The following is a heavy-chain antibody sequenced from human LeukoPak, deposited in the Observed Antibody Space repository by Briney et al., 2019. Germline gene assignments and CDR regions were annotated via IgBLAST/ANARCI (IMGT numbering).Heavy chain of an antibody. Sequence: SETLTLTCTVSGGSISNYYWSWIRQPPGKGLEWIGYIYFSGSTTYNPSLKSRVTISVDTSKNQFSLKLSSVTAADTAVYYCARQRSYSSGWWTILDYWGQGTLVTVSS. D-gene: IGHD6-19*01. CDR2: IYFSGST. V-gene: IGHV4-59*08. CDR1: GGSISNYY. J-gene: IGHJ4*02. CDR3: ARQRSYSSGWWTILDY.